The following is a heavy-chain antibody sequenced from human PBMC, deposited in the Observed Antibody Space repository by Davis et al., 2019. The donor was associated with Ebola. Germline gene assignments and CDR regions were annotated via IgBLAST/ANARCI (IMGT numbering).Heavy chain of an antibody. D-gene: IGHD5-24*01. CDR1: GGSVRSSSYY. CDR2: MYYRGDT. Sequence: MPSDTLSLTCTVPGGSVRSSSYYWGWIRQPPGKGLECIGLMYYRGDTYYSPSLKSRVTISVDMSKNQFSLKLNSVTAADTAVYYCATLRDGYRPFDYWGQGALVTVSS. J-gene: IGHJ4*02. CDR3: ATLRDGYRPFDY. V-gene: IGHV4-39*01.